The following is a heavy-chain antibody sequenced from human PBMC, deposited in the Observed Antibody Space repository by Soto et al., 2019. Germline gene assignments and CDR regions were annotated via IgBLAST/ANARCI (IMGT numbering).Heavy chain of an antibody. J-gene: IGHJ5*02. D-gene: IGHD6-13*01. CDR3: ARDRPDRSSSHTRLNWFDP. CDR1: GYPFTSYA. V-gene: IGHV7-4-1*01. CDR2: INTNTGNP. Sequence: XYVKLSCNASGYPFTSYAMNWVRQAPGQGLEWMGWINTNTGNPTYAQGFTGRFVFSLDTSVSTAYLQICSLKAEDTAVYYCARDRPDRSSSHTRLNWFDPWGQRTLVTVSS.